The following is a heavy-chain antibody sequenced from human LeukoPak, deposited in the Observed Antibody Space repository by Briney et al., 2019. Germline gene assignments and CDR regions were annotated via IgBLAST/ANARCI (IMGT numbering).Heavy chain of an antibody. CDR3: ARRRYFDWLPPRGWFDP. CDR2: IYNSGST. CDR1: GGSISSYY. J-gene: IGHJ5*02. V-gene: IGHV4-59*12. D-gene: IGHD3-9*01. Sequence: SETLSLTCTVSGGSISSYYWSWIRQPPGKGLEWIGYIYNSGSTNYNPSLKSRVTISVDTSKKQFSLKLSSVTAADTAVYYCARRRYFDWLPPRGWFDPWGQGTLVTVSS.